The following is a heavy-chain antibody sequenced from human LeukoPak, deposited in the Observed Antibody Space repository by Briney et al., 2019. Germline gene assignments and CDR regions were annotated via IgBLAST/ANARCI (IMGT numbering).Heavy chain of an antibody. CDR2: IWYDGSNK. CDR3: EKKPGVKYYYYYYRDV. J-gene: IGHJ6*03. Sequence: GRSLRLSCAASGFTFSSYGMHWVRQAPGKGLEWVAVIWYDGSNKYYADSVKGRFTISRDNSKNTLYLQMNSLRAEDTAVYYWEKKPGVKYYYYYYRDVGGKGPTVTFS. CDR1: GFTFSSYG. V-gene: IGHV3-33*06. D-gene: IGHD1-14*01.